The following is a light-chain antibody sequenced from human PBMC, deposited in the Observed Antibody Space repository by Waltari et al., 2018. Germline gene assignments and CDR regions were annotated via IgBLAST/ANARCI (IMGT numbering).Light chain of an antibody. Sequence: DIQMTQSPSTLSASVGDRVTITCRASQSINSWLAGYQQKPGKAPKLLISKASSLESGVPSRFSGSGSGTDFTLTISSLQPEDFATYYCQQYHSYPLSFGGGTKVEIK. CDR2: KAS. CDR3: QQYHSYPLS. J-gene: IGKJ4*01. V-gene: IGKV1-5*03. CDR1: QSINSW.